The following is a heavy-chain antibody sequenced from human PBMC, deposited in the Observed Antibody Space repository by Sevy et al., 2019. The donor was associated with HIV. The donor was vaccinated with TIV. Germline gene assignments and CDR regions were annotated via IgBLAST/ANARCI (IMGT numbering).Heavy chain of an antibody. CDR2: INPNSGGT. CDR1: GYTFTGYY. Sequence: ASVKVSCKASGYTFTGYYMHWVRQAPGQGLEWMGWINPNSGGTNYARTFQGRVTMTRDTSISTAYMELSRLRSDDTAVYYCAPGSGYPPPSGYYWGQGTLVTVSS. D-gene: IGHD3-22*01. V-gene: IGHV1-2*02. CDR3: APGSGYPPPSGYY. J-gene: IGHJ4*02.